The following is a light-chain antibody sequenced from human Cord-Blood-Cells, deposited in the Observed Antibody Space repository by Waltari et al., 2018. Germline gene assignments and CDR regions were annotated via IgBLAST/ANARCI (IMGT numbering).Light chain of an antibody. V-gene: IGKV3-11*01. CDR1: QSVSIY. J-gene: IGKJ2*01. CDR2: DAS. CDR3: QQRSNWPYT. Sequence: EIVLTQSPATLSLSPGERATLSCRASQSVSIYLAWYQQKPGQAPRLLIYDASNRATGIPARFSGSGSGTDFTLTISSLEPEDFVVYYCQQRSNWPYTFGQGTKLEIK.